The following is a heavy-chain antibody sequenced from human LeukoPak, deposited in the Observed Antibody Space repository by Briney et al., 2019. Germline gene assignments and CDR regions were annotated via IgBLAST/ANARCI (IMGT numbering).Heavy chain of an antibody. V-gene: IGHV3-23*01. CDR2: ISGSGSST. CDR1: GFTFSSYA. D-gene: IGHD5-24*01. J-gene: IGHJ4*02. Sequence: GGSLRLSCAASGFTFSSYALSWVRQAPGKGLEWVSAISGSGSSTYYADSVKGRFTISRDNSKNTLYLQMNSLRAEDTALYYCAKRDGYNSNPLKDWGQGTLVTVSS. CDR3: AKRDGYNSNPLKD.